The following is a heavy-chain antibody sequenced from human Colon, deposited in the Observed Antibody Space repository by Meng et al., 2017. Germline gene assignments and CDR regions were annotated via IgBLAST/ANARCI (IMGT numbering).Heavy chain of an antibody. Sequence: ASVKVSCKASGYTFTTYAMNWVRQAPGQGLEWMGWINTNTGNPTYAQGFTGRFVFSLDTSVSTAFLQISSLKAEDTAVYYCARDETRLPSNTYYYTPDAFGIWGLGTMVTVSS. D-gene: IGHD2/OR15-2a*01. J-gene: IGHJ3*02. V-gene: IGHV7-4-1*02. CDR2: INTNTGNP. CDR1: GYTFTTYA. CDR3: ARDETRLPSNTYYYTPDAFGI.